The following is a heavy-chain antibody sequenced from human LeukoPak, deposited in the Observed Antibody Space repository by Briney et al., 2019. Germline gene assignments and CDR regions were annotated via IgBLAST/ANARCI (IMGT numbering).Heavy chain of an antibody. D-gene: IGHD2-2*01. J-gene: IGHJ1*01. CDR3: AKVSVVPAAHAEYFQY. CDR1: GFTFSRHA. CDR2: VSGSGTGA. Sequence: GGSLRLSCAAPGFTFSRHAMSWVRQAPGKGLEWVSVVSGSGTGAFYADAVKGRFTISRDNSKNTVFLQMNSLRAEDTAVYYCAKVSVVPAAHAEYFQYWGQGTLVTVSS. V-gene: IGHV3-23*01.